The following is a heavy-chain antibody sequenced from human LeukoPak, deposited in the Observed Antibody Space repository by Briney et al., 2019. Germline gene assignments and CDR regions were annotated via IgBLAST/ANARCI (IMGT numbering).Heavy chain of an antibody. J-gene: IGHJ4*02. Sequence: SVTVTFKASVGTFINYAISWVRQAPGQGLEWMGRIFPIFATADYAQKFQGRVTITSDESTSTAYMELSSLRSEDTAVYYCARQSGSYEAYFDYWGQGTLVTVSS. CDR3: ARQSGSYEAYFDY. D-gene: IGHD1-26*01. CDR1: VGTFINYA. V-gene: IGHV1-69*13. CDR2: IFPIFATA.